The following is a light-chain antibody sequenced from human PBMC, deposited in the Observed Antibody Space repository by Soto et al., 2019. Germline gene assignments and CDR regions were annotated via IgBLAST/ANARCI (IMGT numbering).Light chain of an antibody. V-gene: IGKV3D-20*02. J-gene: IGKJ4*01. CDR2: GVS. CDR3: QHRANWPLT. CDR1: QSLSGNY. Sequence: EIVLTQSPGTLSLSPGERATLSCRASQSLSGNYLAWYQQKPGQAPRLLIFGVSSRATGIPDRFSGSGSGTDFTLTISSLEPEDFAFYYCQHRANWPLTFGGGTKVDIK.